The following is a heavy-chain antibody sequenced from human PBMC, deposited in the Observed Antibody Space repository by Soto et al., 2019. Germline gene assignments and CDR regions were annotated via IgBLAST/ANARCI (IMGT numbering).Heavy chain of an antibody. CDR2: INHSGST. Sequence: SETLCLTCAVYGGSFSGYDWSWIRQPPGKGLEWIGEINHSGSTNYNPSLKSRVTISVDTSKNQFSLKLSSVTAADTAVYYCARAGYSTLGWFDPWGQGTLLTVSS. V-gene: IGHV4-34*01. D-gene: IGHD1-26*01. J-gene: IGHJ5*02. CDR3: ARAGYSTLGWFDP. CDR1: GGSFSGYD.